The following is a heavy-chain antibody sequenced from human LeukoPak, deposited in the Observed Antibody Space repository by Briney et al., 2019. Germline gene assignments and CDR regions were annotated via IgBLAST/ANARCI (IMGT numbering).Heavy chain of an antibody. CDR1: GFTFSSYA. V-gene: IGHV3-23*01. D-gene: IGHD5-24*01. CDR2: ISGSGGST. CDR3: AKRSRDGYNIDY. J-gene: IGHJ4*02. Sequence: GGSLRLSCAASGFTFSSYAMSWVRQAPGKGLERVSAISGSGGSTYYADSVKGRFTISRDNSKNTLYLQMNSLRAEDTAVYYCAKRSRDGYNIDYWGQGTLVTVSS.